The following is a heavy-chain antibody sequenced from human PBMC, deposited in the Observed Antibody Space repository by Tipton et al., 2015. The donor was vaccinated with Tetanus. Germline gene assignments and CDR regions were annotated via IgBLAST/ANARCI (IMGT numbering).Heavy chain of an antibody. CDR1: GDSVSSNSAV. V-gene: IGHV6-1*01. D-gene: IGHD2-15*01. CDR3: FRVGRESCSGGTCYPPFGP. J-gene: IGHJ5*02. Sequence: GLVKPSQTLSLTCAISGDSVSSNSAVWNWIRQSPSRGLEWLGRTYYKSRWSTNYAVSVKSRITINPDTSKNQFSLQLSSATAADTGVYFCFRVGRESCSGGTCYPPFGPWGRGTLVTVSS. CDR2: TYYKSRWST.